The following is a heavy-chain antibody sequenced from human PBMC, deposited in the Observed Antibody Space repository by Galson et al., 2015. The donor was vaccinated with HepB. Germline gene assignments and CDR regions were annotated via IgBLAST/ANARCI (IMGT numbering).Heavy chain of an antibody. CDR1: GGTFSNFA. J-gene: IGHJ5*02. V-gene: IGHV1-69*06. Sequence: SVKVSCKASGGTFSNFAINWVRQAPGQGLEWMAGINPIFGTTNYALNFQGRVTITADKYTNIAYMELRSLRSEDTAFYYCANGGGDRLPPSPQFDPWGQGTLVTVSS. D-gene: IGHD3-16*01. CDR3: ANGGGDRLPPSPQFDP. CDR2: INPIFGTT.